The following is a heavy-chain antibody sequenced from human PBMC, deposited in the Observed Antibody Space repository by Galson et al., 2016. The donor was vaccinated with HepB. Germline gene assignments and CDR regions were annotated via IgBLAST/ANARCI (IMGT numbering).Heavy chain of an antibody. V-gene: IGHV3-33*01. CDR2: VLYDGSKK. J-gene: IGHJ4*02. Sequence: SLRLSCAASGFSLNSYVMHWVRQAPGKGLEWAAVVLYDGSKKYYADSVKGRFTISRDISKNTLYLQMNNLRVEDTAVYYCARDEGEYSLFDSWGQGTQVTVSS. D-gene: IGHD5-18*01. CDR3: ARDEGEYSLFDS. CDR1: GFSLNSYV.